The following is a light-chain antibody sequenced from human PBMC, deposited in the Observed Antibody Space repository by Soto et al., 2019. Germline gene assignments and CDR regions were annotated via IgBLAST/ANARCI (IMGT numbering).Light chain of an antibody. CDR2: DAS. CDR3: QHLVNWPT. CDR1: QSVRNY. J-gene: IGKJ3*01. Sequence: EIVLTQSPATLSLSPGERATLSCRASQSVRNYFAWYQQKPGQAPRLLIYDASNRATGIPARFSGSGSGTDFTLTISSQEPEDFAVYYCQHLVNWPTFGPGTKVDIK. V-gene: IGKV3-11*01.